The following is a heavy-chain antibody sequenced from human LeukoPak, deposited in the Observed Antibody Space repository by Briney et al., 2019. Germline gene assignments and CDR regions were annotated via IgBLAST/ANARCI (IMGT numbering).Heavy chain of an antibody. Sequence: SETLSLTCAVYGGSFSGFSWTWIRQSPGKGLEWIGEINDIGSTTFNPSLKSQIAISVDTSMNQFSLKLRSMTAADTAVYFCARGPPTLFCGGDCYPFDYWGQGTLVTVSS. CDR1: GGSFSGFS. CDR3: ARGPPTLFCGGDCYPFDY. CDR2: INDIGST. D-gene: IGHD2-21*02. J-gene: IGHJ4*02. V-gene: IGHV4-34*01.